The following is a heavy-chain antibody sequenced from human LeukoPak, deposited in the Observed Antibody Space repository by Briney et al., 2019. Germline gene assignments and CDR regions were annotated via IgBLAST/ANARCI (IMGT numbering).Heavy chain of an antibody. CDR3: ARTSSSGLVGGYYFDY. Sequence: SETLSLTCTVSGASISAGYSWSWIRQPPGKGLQWIGYIYYSGSTYYNPSLKSRTTISVDTSKNQFSLKLSSVTAADTAVYYCARTSSSGLVGGYYFDYWGQGTLVTVSS. CDR1: GASISAGYS. J-gene: IGHJ4*02. CDR2: IYYSGST. V-gene: IGHV4-30-4*07. D-gene: IGHD6-19*01.